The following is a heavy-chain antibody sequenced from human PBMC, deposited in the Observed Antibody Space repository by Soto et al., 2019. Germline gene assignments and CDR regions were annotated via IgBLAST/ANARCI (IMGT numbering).Heavy chain of an antibody. CDR2: IHSDGSST. Sequence: EVRLVESAGGLVQPGGSLSLSCAASGFTFSYYWMHWVRQAPGQGLLWVSRIHSDGSSTTYADSVKGLFTISRDNAKSKVSLQMSSLRVEDTGVYFCARGDRGAFDLWGQGTMLTVSS. CDR1: GFTFSYYW. CDR3: ARGDRGAFDL. J-gene: IGHJ3*01. D-gene: IGHD2-21*02. V-gene: IGHV3-74*01.